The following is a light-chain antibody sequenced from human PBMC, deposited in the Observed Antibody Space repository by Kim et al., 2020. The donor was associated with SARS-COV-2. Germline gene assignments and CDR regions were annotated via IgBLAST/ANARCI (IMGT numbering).Light chain of an antibody. J-gene: IGLJ2*01. V-gene: IGLV3-19*01. CDR1: SVRSYD. CDR2: GKN. Sequence: VALGQTVRITCKGDSVRSYDATWYQQKPGQAPILVIYGKNNRPSGIPDRFSGSRSGNTASLTITGTQAGDEADYYCNSRDSNDSVVFGGGTKVTVL. CDR3: NSRDSNDSVV.